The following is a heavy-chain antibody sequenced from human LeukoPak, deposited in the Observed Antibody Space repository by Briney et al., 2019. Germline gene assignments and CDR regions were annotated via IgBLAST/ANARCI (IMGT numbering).Heavy chain of an antibody. Sequence: ASVKVSCKASGGTFSSYAISWVRQAPGQGLEWMGGIIPIFGTANYAQKSQGRVTITADESTSTAYMELSSLRSEDTAVYYCARGGVLQVFDYWGQGTLVTVSS. V-gene: IGHV1-69*13. CDR2: IIPIFGTA. D-gene: IGHD3-10*01. CDR3: ARGGVLQVFDY. J-gene: IGHJ4*02. CDR1: GGTFSSYA.